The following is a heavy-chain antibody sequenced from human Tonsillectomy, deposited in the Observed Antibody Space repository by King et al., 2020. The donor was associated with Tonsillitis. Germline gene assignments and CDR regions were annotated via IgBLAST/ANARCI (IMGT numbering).Heavy chain of an antibody. CDR3: ARDLGLSSGYYLLGGAFDI. CDR2: ICYSGST. CDR1: GGSISSYY. Sequence: LQLQESGPGLVKPSETLSLTCTVSGGSISSYYWSWIRPPPGKGLEWIGYICYSGSTNYNPSLKSRVTISVDTSKNQFSLKLSSVTAADTAVYYCARDLGLSSGYYLLGGAFDIWGQGTMVTVSS. V-gene: IGHV4-59*01. D-gene: IGHD3-22*01. J-gene: IGHJ3*02.